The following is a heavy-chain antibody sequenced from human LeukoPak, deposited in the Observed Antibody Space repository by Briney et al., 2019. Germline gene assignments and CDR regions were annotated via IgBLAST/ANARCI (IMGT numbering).Heavy chain of an antibody. J-gene: IGHJ4*02. V-gene: IGHV1-24*01. Sequence: ASVKVSCKVSGYTLSELSMHWVRQAPGKGLEWMGGFDPEDGETIYAQKFQGRVTMTEDTSTSTAYMELRSLRSDDSAVYYCGRTSGDPIGYCSSTSCSIEDYWGQGNLVTVSS. CDR3: GRTSGDPIGYCSSTSCSIEDY. CDR2: FDPEDGET. CDR1: GYTLSELS. D-gene: IGHD2-2*03.